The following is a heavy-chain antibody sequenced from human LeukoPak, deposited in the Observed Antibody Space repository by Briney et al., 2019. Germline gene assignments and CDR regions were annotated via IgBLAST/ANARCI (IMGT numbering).Heavy chain of an antibody. J-gene: IGHJ5*02. CDR2: INPSGGST. Sequence: GASVKVSCKAPGYTFTSYGISWVRQAPGQGLEWMGIINPSGGSTSYAQKFQGRVTMTRDMSTSTVYMELSSLRSEDTAVYYCARAYCGGDCYLNWFDPWGQGTLVTVSS. V-gene: IGHV1-46*01. CDR1: GYTFTSYG. CDR3: ARAYCGGDCYLNWFDP. D-gene: IGHD2-21*02.